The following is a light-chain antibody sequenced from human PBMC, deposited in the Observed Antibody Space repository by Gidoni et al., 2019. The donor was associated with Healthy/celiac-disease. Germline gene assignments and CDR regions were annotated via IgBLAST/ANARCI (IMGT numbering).Light chain of an antibody. CDR1: SSDVGGYNY. CDR3: SSYTSSSLGVV. CDR2: EVS. J-gene: IGLJ2*01. Sequence: QSALTQPASVSGSPGQSITISCTGTSSDVGGYNYVPWYQQHPGKAPKLMIYEVSNRPSGVSNRFSGSKSGNTASLTISGLQAEDEADYYCSSYTSSSLGVVFGGGTKLTVL. V-gene: IGLV2-14*01.